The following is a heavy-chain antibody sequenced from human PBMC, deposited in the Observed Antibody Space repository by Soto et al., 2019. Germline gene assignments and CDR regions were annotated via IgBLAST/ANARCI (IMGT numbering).Heavy chain of an antibody. D-gene: IGHD1-26*01. CDR2: IYYSGST. Sequence: QVQLQESGPGLVKPSETLSLTCTVSGGSISSYYWSWIRQPPGKGLEWIGYIYYSGSTNYNPSLKTRVTISVHPATNPLSLKLSSVTAADTAVYYCAGVGVGYWGQGTLVTVSS. V-gene: IGHV4-59*01. J-gene: IGHJ4*02. CDR1: GGSISSYY. CDR3: AGVGVGY.